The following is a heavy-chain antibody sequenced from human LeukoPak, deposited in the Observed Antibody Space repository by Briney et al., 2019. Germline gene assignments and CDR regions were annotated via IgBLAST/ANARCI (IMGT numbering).Heavy chain of an antibody. D-gene: IGHD3-9*01. J-gene: IGHJ5*02. V-gene: IGHV4-59*08. CDR2: IYYSGST. Sequence: SETLPLTCTVSGGSISSYYWSWIRQPPGKGLEWIGYIYYSGSTNYNPSLKSRVTISVDTSKNQFSLKLSSVTAADTAVYYCAGNPGRYFLTWGQGTLVTVSS. CDR3: AGNPGRYFLT. CDR1: GGSISSYY.